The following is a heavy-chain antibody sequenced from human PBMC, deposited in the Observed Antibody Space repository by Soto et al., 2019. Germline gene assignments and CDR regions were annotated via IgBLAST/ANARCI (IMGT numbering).Heavy chain of an antibody. CDR3: AREAGPDRWFDP. Sequence: SETLSLTCTVSGASISSYFWTWIRQPAGKGLDWIGRISTSGTTNYNPSLKSRVTMSVDTSKNHFSLNLSSVTAADTAVYYCAREAGPDRWFDPWGQGSLVTVSS. V-gene: IGHV4-4*07. D-gene: IGHD6-19*01. CDR2: ISTSGTT. CDR1: GASISSYF. J-gene: IGHJ5*02.